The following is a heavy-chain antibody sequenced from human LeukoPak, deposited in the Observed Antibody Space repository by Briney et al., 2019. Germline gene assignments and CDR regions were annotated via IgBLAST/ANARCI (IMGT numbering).Heavy chain of an antibody. V-gene: IGHV3-30-3*01. Sequence: GGSLRLSCAASGFTFSSYAMHWVRQAPGKGLEWVAVISYAGSNKYYADSVKGRFTISRDNSKNTLYLQMNSLRAEDTAVYYCARVITMDWFDPWGQGTLVTVSS. CDR2: ISYAGSNK. CDR3: ARVITMDWFDP. J-gene: IGHJ5*02. D-gene: IGHD3-10*01. CDR1: GFTFSSYA.